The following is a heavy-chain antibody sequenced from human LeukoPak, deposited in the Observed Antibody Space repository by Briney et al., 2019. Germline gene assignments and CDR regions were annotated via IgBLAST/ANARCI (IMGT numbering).Heavy chain of an antibody. J-gene: IGHJ4*02. CDR1: GFSLDTTGEG. CDR3: AHGVHPFDY. Sequence: SAPTLVNPTQTLTLTCTFPGFSLDTTGEGVGWIRQPPAKALECLALIYGNDDKRYSPSLKSKLTTPKDTSQNQVVLTMTNMDPVDTATYYCAHGVHPFDYWGRGTLVTVSS. CDR2: IYGNDDK. V-gene: IGHV2-5*01.